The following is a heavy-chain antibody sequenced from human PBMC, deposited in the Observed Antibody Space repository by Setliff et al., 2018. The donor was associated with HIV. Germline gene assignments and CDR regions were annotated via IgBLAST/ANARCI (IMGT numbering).Heavy chain of an antibody. Sequence: PSETLSLTCTVFGGSMNNYYWNWIRQSPGKGLEWIGYVYYSGSTKYSPSLKSRVTISLDTSKNRFSLQLTSVTAADTAVYYCARHRDGGTYPLDYWGQGTLVTVSS. CDR3: ARHRDGGTYPLDY. CDR2: VYYSGST. J-gene: IGHJ4*02. CDR1: GGSMNNYY. D-gene: IGHD1-26*01. V-gene: IGHV4-59*08.